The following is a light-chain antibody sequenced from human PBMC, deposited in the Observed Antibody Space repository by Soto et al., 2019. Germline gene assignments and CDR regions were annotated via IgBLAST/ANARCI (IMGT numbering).Light chain of an antibody. CDR3: SSHAGSNAFYV. J-gene: IGLJ1*01. CDR1: SSDIGAYDY. V-gene: IGLV2-14*01. CDR2: EVT. Sequence: QSALTQPASVSGSPGRSITISCTGTSSDIGAYDYVSWYQQYPGRVPKLIIHEVTNRPSGVSDRFSGSKSGNTASLTISGLQTEDEADYYCSSHAGSNAFYVFGTGAKVTVL.